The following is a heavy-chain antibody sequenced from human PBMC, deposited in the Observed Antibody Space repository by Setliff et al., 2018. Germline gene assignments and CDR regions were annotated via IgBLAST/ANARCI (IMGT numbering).Heavy chain of an antibody. CDR2: IYTTWST. V-gene: IGHV4-61*09. CDR3: ARHKTGAVGTGEHFQH. D-gene: IGHD6-19*01. J-gene: IGHJ1*01. Sequence: SETLSLTCTVSGGSVGSDFSYWTWIRQPAGKGPEWIGQIYTTWSTNYNPSLRSRATISLDASKNQFSLSLTSVTAADTAVYYCARHKTGAVGTGEHFQHWGQGTLVTVSS. CDR1: GGSVGSDFSY.